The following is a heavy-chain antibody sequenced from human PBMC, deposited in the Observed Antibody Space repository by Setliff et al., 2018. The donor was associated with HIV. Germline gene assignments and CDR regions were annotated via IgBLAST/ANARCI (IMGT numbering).Heavy chain of an antibody. CDR2: MNPNSGNT. D-gene: IGHD3-22*01. J-gene: IGHJ3*02. CDR1: GYTFTSYD. CDR3: ARVKYYDSSGYSIGAFDI. V-gene: IGHV1-8*02. Sequence: ASVKVSCQASGYTFTSYDINWVRQATGQGLEWMGWMNPNSGNTGYAQKFQGRVTMTRNTSISTAYMELSSLRSEDTAVYYCARVKYYDSSGYSIGAFDIWGQGTMVTVSS.